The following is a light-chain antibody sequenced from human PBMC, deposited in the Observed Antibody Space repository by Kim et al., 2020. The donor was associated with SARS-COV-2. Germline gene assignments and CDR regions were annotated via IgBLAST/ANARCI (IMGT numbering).Light chain of an antibody. V-gene: IGKV1-33*01. CDR3: QQYDDLPST. CDR1: QDITNY. Sequence: EIQMTQSPYSLSASLGDTVTITCQASQDITNYLNWYQQKAGKAPKLLIYNASNLKTGVPSRFSGSGSGTDFTFTISSLQPEDIATYYCQQYDDLPSTFGQGTRLEIK. J-gene: IGKJ5*01. CDR2: NAS.